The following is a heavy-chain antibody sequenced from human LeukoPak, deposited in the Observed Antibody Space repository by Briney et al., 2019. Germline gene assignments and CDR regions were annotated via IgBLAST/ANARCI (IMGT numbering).Heavy chain of an antibody. V-gene: IGHV3-74*01. CDR1: GFTFSDYW. J-gene: IGHJ4*02. CDR2: MNIDGSST. Sequence: PGGSLRLSCAASGFTFSDYWMYWFRQAPGEGLVWVSRMNIDGSSTSYADSVKGRFTMSRDNAKNTLYLQMNSLRVEDTAVYYCARVNRPKGEGDYWGQGTLVTVSS. D-gene: IGHD1-14*01. CDR3: ARVNRPKGEGDY.